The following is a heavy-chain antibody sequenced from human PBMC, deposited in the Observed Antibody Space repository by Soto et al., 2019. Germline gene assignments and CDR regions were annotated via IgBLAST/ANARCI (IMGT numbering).Heavy chain of an antibody. CDR1: GFTFSRYA. Sequence: GSLRLSCGASGFTFSRYAMSWVRQAPGKGLEWVSGISGRGGSTYYADSVKGRFTISRDNSKNTLFLQMNSLRAEDTALYYCAKDLSNSGNYYFEGYFDYWGRGTLVTASS. V-gene: IGHV3-23*01. CDR3: AKDLSNSGNYYFEGYFDY. J-gene: IGHJ4*02. CDR2: ISGRGGST. D-gene: IGHD3-10*01.